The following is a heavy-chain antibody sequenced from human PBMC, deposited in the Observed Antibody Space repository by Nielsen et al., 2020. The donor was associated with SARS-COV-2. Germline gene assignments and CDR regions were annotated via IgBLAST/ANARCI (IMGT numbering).Heavy chain of an antibody. CDR3: ARVGLEDSSGFAFDY. CDR2: IYHSGST. CDR1: GGSFSGYY. Sequence: SETLSLTCAVYGGSFSGYYWSWIRQPPGKGLEWIGEIYHSGSTNYNPSLKSRVTISVDKSKNQFSLKLSSVTAADTAVYYCARVGLEDSSGFAFDYWGQGTLVTVSS. J-gene: IGHJ4*02. D-gene: IGHD6-19*01. V-gene: IGHV4-34*01.